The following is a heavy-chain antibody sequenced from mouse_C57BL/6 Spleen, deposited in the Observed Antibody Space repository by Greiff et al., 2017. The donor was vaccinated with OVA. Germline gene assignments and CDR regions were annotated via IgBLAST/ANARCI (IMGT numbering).Heavy chain of an antibody. D-gene: IGHD1-2*01. CDR3: ASHYGEEGDY. V-gene: IGHV1-7*01. CDR1: GYTFTSYW. Sequence: VQLQQSGAELAKPGASGKLSCKASGYTFTSYWMHWVKQRPGQGLEWIGYINPSSGYTKYNQKFKDKATLTAEKSSSTAYMQLSSLTYEDSAVYYCASHYGEEGDYWGQGTTLTVSS. J-gene: IGHJ2*01. CDR2: INPSSGYT.